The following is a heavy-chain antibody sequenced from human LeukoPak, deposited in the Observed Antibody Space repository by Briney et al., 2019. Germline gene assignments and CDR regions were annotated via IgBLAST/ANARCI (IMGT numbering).Heavy chain of an antibody. J-gene: IGHJ4*02. CDR2: MYYSGST. Sequence: SETLSLTCTVSGGSISSNYWNWIRQPPGKGLEWIGYMYYSGSTNYNPSLKSRVTISVDTSKNQFSLKLSSVTAADTAVYYCARQGSSWYLNYFDYWGQGTLVTVSS. CDR3: ARQGSSWYLNYFDY. D-gene: IGHD6-13*01. V-gene: IGHV4-59*08. CDR1: GGSISSNY.